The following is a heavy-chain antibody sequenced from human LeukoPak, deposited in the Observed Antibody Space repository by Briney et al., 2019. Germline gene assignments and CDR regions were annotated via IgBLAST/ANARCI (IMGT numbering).Heavy chain of an antibody. CDR2: IYHTGST. CDR1: GGSVSDYY. V-gene: IGHV4-59*02. J-gene: IGHJ1*01. Sequence: SETLSLTCTISGGSVSDYYWSWIRQSPGKGLEWIGYIYHTGSTSYSPSLKSRVTISADTSQNQFSLKLSSVTAADTAVYYCARPTYDSSDYEYFQHWGQGTLVTVSS. D-gene: IGHD3-22*01. CDR3: ARPTYDSSDYEYFQH.